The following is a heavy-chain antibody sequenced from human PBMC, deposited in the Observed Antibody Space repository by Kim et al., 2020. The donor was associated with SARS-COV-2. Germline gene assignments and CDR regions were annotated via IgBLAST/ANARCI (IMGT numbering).Heavy chain of an antibody. Sequence: DKTYDVESVNGRLTISRDNSKTTLYLQMSSLRVEDTAVYYCATNLAAAGVVWGQGTLVTVSS. CDR3: ATNLAAAGVV. J-gene: IGHJ4*02. CDR2: DKT. D-gene: IGHD6-13*01. V-gene: IGHV3-66*01.